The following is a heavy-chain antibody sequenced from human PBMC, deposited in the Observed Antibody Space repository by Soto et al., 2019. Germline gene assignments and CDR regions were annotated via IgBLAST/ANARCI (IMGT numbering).Heavy chain of an antibody. CDR1: GFTFSSYA. D-gene: IGHD2-21*02. CDR3: AKADTYCGGDCYPLGYYYGMDV. CDR2: ISGSGGST. Sequence: EVQLLESGGGLVQPGGSLRLACAASGFTFSSYAMSWVRQAPGKGLEWVSAISGSGGSTYYADSVKGRFTISRDNSKNTLYLQMNSLRVEDTAVYYCAKADTYCGGDCYPLGYYYGMDVWGQGTTVTVSS. V-gene: IGHV3-23*01. J-gene: IGHJ6*02.